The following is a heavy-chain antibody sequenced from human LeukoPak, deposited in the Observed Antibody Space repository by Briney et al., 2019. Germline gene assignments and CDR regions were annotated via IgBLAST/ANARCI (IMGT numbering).Heavy chain of an antibody. CDR1: GGSISNYY. CDR3: ARDPGDSRMTTVTTGDY. CDR2: IYHSGST. Sequence: KASETLSLTCTVSGGSISNYYWGWIRQPPGKGLEWIGEIYHSGSTNYNPSLKSRVTISVDKSKNQFSLKLSSVTAADTAVYYCARDPGDSRMTTVTTGDYWGQGTLVTVSS. J-gene: IGHJ4*02. V-gene: IGHV4-34*01. D-gene: IGHD4-17*01.